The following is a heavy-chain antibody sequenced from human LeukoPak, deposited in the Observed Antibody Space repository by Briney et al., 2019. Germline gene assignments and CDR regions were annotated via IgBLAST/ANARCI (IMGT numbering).Heavy chain of an antibody. CDR2: ISYDGSNK. CDR3: ARGISWSGYARIY. CDR1: GFTFSSYA. D-gene: IGHD3-3*01. Sequence: PGGSLRLSCAASGFTFSSYAMHWVRQAPGKGLEWVAVISYDGSNKYYADSVKGRFTISRDNSKNTLYLQMNSLRAEDTAVYYCARGISWSGYARIYWGQGTLVTVSS. J-gene: IGHJ4*02. V-gene: IGHV3-30-3*01.